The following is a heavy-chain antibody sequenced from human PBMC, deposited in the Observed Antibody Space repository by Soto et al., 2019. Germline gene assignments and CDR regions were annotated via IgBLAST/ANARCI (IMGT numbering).Heavy chain of an antibody. Sequence: LRLSCAASGFTFSSYAMSWVRQAPGKGLEWVSAISGSGGSTYYADSVKGQFTISRDNSKNTLYLQMNSLRAEDTAVYYCAIDGYFDFYNWFDPWGQGTLVTVSS. CDR1: GFTFSSYA. D-gene: IGHD3-9*01. CDR3: AIDGYFDFYNWFDP. J-gene: IGHJ5*02. V-gene: IGHV3-23*01. CDR2: ISGSGGST.